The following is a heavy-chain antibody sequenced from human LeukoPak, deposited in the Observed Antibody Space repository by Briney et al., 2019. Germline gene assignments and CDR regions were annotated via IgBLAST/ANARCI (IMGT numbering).Heavy chain of an antibody. Sequence: GGSLRLACAPSGFSLSNYRLLWVRQPPGKGLEGVAAISGNGDNTYYAKSVKGKFTTSRDNDKNTIYLQMANLRTEDMAVYYCARGRGSESSPYYYDYWGQGTLVTVSS. CDR1: GFSLSNYR. CDR3: ARGRGSESSPYYYDY. V-gene: IGHV3-64*01. CDR2: ISGNGDNT. J-gene: IGHJ4*02. D-gene: IGHD6-19*01.